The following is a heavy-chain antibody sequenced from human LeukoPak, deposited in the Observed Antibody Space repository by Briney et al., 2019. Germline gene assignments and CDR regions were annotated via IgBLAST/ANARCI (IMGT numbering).Heavy chain of an antibody. D-gene: IGHD2-2*01. J-gene: IGHJ5*02. V-gene: IGHV3-23*01. Sequence: PGGSLRLSCAASGFTFSSYAMSWVRQAPGKGLEWVSVISGSGDHTYYADSVKGRFTISRDNSKNTLFLQMDSLRVEDTAVYYCAKGGTKYHLPSGWFDPWGQGTLVTVSS. CDR3: AKGGTKYHLPSGWFDP. CDR2: ISGSGDHT. CDR1: GFTFSSYA.